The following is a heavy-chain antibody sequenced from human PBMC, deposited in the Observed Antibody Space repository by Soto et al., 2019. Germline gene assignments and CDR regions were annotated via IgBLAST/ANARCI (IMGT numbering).Heavy chain of an antibody. CDR2: IYYSGST. CDR3: ARGVSNYGYYYYGMAV. D-gene: IGHD4-4*01. CDR1: GGSVSSGSYY. Sequence: PSETLSLTCTVSGGSVSSGSYYWSWIRQPPGKGLEWIGYIYYSGSTNYNPSLKSRVTISVDTSKNQFSLKLSSVTAADTAVYYCARGVSNYGYYYYGMAVSARGT. J-gene: IGHJ6*02. V-gene: IGHV4-61*01.